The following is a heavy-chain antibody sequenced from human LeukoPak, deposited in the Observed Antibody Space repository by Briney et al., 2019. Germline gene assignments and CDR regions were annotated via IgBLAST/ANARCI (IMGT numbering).Heavy chain of an antibody. D-gene: IGHD2-15*01. J-gene: IGHJ3*02. CDR2: ISAYNGNT. V-gene: IGHV1-18*01. Sequence: AASVKVSCKASGYTFTSYDINWVRQAPGQGLEWMGWISAYNGNTNYAQKLQGRVTMTTDTSTSTAYMELRSLRSDDTAVYYCARDVRIGDAFDIWGQGTMVTVSS. CDR1: GYTFTSYD. CDR3: ARDVRIGDAFDI.